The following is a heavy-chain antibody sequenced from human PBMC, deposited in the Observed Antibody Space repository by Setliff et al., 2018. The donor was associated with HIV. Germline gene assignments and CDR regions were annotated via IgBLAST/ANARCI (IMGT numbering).Heavy chain of an antibody. CDR1: SDSISRGAYY. D-gene: IGHD5-12*01. CDR3: AGKSISSGYDYSED. CDR2: IYYTGNT. V-gene: IGHV4-39*07. J-gene: IGHJ4*02. Sequence: SETLSLTCTVSSDSISRGAYYWGWIRQPPGKGLEWIGNIYYTGNTHYNPSLQSRVTISVDTSKNQFSLKVSSVTAADTAVYYCAGKSISSGYDYSEDWGQGTLVTVSS.